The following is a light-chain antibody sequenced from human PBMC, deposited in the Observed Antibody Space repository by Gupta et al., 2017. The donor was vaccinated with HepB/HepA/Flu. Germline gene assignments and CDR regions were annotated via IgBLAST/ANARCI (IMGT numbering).Light chain of an antibody. CDR2: GAS. V-gene: IGKV3-15*01. CDR3: QHENNWPLMYT. J-gene: IGKJ2*01. Sequence: ETVMTQSPATLSVSPGERATLSCRASQSFSTNLDWYQQKPGQAPRLLIYGASTRATGIPARSSGSGGGTEFTLTISSRQSEDFAVYYCQHENNWPLMYTFGQGTKLEIK. CDR1: QSFSTN.